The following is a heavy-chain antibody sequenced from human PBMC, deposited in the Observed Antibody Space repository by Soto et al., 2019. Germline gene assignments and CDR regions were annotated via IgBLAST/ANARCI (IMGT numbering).Heavy chain of an antibody. Sequence: QVQLVESGGGVVQPGRSLRLSCAASGFTFSSYVMHWVRQAPGKGLEWVAVISYDGNNKYYADSVKGRFTISRDNSKXTXXXQVXSLRAEDTAVYYCARAGCDGGRCYTLVGLRYGMDVWGQGTTVTVSS. D-gene: IGHD2-15*01. CDR3: ARAGCDGGRCYTLVGLRYGMDV. J-gene: IGHJ6*02. CDR2: ISYDGNNK. V-gene: IGHV3-30-3*01. CDR1: GFTFSSYV.